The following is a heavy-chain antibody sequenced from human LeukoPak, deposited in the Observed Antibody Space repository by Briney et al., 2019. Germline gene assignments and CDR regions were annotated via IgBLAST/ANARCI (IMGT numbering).Heavy chain of an antibody. V-gene: IGHV3-66*01. CDR2: IHSGGST. Sequence: PGGSLRLSCSVSGFTISNHYMAWVRQVPGKGPEWVSLIHSGGSTYYADSVKGRFTISRDNSKNTLYLQMNSLRAEDTAVYYCARGYGDYGNWFDPWGQGTLVTVSS. CDR1: GFTISNHY. CDR3: ARGYGDYGNWFDP. D-gene: IGHD4-17*01. J-gene: IGHJ5*02.